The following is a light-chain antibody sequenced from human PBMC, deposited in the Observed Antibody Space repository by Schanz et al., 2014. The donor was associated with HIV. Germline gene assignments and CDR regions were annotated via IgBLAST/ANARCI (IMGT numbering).Light chain of an antibody. V-gene: IGKV3-20*01. J-gene: IGKJ3*01. CDR1: QSISTS. Sequence: EIVLTQSPATLSLSPGEGATLSCRASQSISTSLAWYQQIPGQAPRLLIFDASRRATGIPDRFSGGGSGTDFTLTISRLEPEDFAVYYCQQYGTSPLFTFGPGTKVDI. CDR2: DAS. CDR3: QQYGTSPLFT.